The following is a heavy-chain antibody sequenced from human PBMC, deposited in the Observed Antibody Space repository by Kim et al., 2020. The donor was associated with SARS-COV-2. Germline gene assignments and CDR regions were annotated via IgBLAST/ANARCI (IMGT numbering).Heavy chain of an antibody. J-gene: IGHJ6*02. V-gene: IGHV3-30*04. CDR1: GFTFSGYA. CDR2: ISYDGSNK. Sequence: GGSLRLSCAASGFTFSGYAMHWVRQAPGKGLEWVAVISYDGSNKYYADSVKGRFTISRDNSKNTLYLQMNSLRAEDTAVYYCARAAAYYYGMDVWGQGTTVTVSS. D-gene: IGHD6-13*01. CDR3: ARAAAYYYGMDV.